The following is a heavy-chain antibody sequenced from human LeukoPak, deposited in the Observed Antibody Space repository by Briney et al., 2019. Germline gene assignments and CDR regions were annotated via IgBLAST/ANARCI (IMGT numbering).Heavy chain of an antibody. J-gene: IGHJ5*02. CDR1: GFTFSSYS. CDR2: ISSSSSYI. D-gene: IGHD2-2*01. Sequence: PGGSLRLSCAASGFTFSSYSMNWVRQAPGKGLEWVSSISSSSSYIYYADSVKGRFTISRDNAKNSLYLQMNSLRAEDTAVYYCARDRGYCSSTSCYVWFDPWGQGTLVTVSS. V-gene: IGHV3-21*01. CDR3: ARDRGYCSSTSCYVWFDP.